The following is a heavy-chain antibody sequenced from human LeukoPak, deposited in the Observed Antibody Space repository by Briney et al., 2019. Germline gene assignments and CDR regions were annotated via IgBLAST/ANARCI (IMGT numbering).Heavy chain of an antibody. CDR2: IYYSGST. CDR1: GGSISSSSYY. CDR3: ARGSQQWLADFDY. D-gene: IGHD6-19*01. V-gene: IGHV4-39*07. J-gene: IGHJ4*02. Sequence: SETLSLTCTVSGGSISSSSYYWGWIRQPPGKGLEWIGSIYYSGSTYYNPSLKSRVTISVDTSKNQFSLKLSSVTAADTAVYYCARGSQQWLADFDYWGQGTLVTVSS.